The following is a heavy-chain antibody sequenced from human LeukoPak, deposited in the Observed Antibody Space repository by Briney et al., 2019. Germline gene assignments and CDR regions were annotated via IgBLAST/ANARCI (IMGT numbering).Heavy chain of an antibody. Sequence: SVKVSCKASGGTFSSYAISWVRQAPGQGLEWMGGIIPIFGTANYAQKFQGRVTITADESTSTAYMELSSLRSEDTAVYYCARPQNYDFWSGPFDYWGQGTLVTVSS. CDR3: ARPQNYDFWSGPFDY. J-gene: IGHJ4*02. D-gene: IGHD3-3*01. V-gene: IGHV1-69*13. CDR2: IIPIFGTA. CDR1: GGTFSSYA.